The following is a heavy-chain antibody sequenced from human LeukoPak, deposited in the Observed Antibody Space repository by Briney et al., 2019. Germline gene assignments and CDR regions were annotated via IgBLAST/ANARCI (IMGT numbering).Heavy chain of an antibody. CDR3: AKDLSPNGGDWATYFDD. V-gene: IGHV3-30*18. Sequence: GGSLRLSCVASESAFSRYGMHWIRQAPGKGLEWVAGMSQNDRRKFYVDSVKGRFNISRDNSKNTLFLQMSSLGTEESAVDFCAKDLSPNGGDWATYFDDWGQGTLVTVSS. J-gene: IGHJ4*02. CDR2: MSQNDRRK. CDR1: ESAFSRYG. D-gene: IGHD2-8*01.